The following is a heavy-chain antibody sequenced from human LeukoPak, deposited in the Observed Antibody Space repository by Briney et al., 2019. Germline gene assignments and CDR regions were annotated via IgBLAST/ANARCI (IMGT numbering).Heavy chain of an antibody. CDR1: GGSFSGYY. Sequence: SETLSLTCAVYGGSFSGYYWSWIRQPPGKGLEWIGEINHSGSTNYNPSLKSRVTISVDTSKNQFSLKLSSVTAADTAVYYCARPRIVGATSYRREDAFDIWGQGTMVTVSS. J-gene: IGHJ3*02. CDR3: ARPRIVGATSYRREDAFDI. D-gene: IGHD1-26*01. V-gene: IGHV4-34*01. CDR2: INHSGST.